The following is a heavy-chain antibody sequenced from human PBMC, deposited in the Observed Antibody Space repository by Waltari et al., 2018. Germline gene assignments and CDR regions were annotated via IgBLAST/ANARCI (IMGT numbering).Heavy chain of an antibody. CDR2: IRSKTDGGTT. CDR1: GFPFSNAW. CDR3: ATGRYDSSGFS. V-gene: IGHV3-15*01. J-gene: IGHJ4*02. Sequence: EVQLVESGGGLVKPGGSLRLSCAASGFPFSNAWMSWVRQAPGKGLEWVGRIRSKTDGGTTDYAAPVKGRFTISRDDSKNTLYLQMNSLKTEDTAVYYCATGRYDSSGFSWGQGTLVTVSS. D-gene: IGHD3-22*01.